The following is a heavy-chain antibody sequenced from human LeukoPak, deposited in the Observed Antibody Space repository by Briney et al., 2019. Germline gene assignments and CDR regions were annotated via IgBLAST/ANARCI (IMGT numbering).Heavy chain of an antibody. V-gene: IGHV4-39*01. CDR2: IYYSGST. CDR3: RAYSSGWSVDFDY. CDR1: GGSISSSSYY. Sequence: SETLSLTCTVSGGSISSSSYYWGWIRQPPGKGLEWMGSIYYSGSTYYNPSLKSRVTISVDTSKNQFSLKLSSVTAADTAVYYCRAYSSGWSVDFDYWGQGTLVTVSS. J-gene: IGHJ4*02. D-gene: IGHD6-19*01.